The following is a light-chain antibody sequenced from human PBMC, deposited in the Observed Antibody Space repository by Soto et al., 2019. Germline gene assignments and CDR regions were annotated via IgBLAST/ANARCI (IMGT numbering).Light chain of an antibody. V-gene: IGLV2-8*01. Sequence: QSALTQPPSASGSPGRSVTISCTGTSSDIGSYNYVSWYQQHPGKAPKLMIYEVSKRPSGVPDRFSGSKSGNTASLTVSGLQAEDEADYYCSSYAGSNIVVFGGGTKLTVL. CDR2: EVS. CDR1: SSDIGSYNY. J-gene: IGLJ2*01. CDR3: SSYAGSNIVV.